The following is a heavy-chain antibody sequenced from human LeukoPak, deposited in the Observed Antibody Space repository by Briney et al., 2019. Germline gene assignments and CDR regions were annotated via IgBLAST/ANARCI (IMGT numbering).Heavy chain of an antibody. J-gene: IGHJ6*02. CDR3: ARGPVARYYYYYGMDV. CDR2: INHSGST. D-gene: IGHD4-23*01. CDR1: GGSFSGYY. V-gene: IGHV4-34*01. Sequence: SETLSLTCAVYGGSFSGYYWSWIRQPPGKGLEWIGEINHSGSTNYNPSLKSRVTISVDTSKSQFSLKLSSVTAADTAVYYCARGPVARYYYYYGMDVWGQGTTVTVSS.